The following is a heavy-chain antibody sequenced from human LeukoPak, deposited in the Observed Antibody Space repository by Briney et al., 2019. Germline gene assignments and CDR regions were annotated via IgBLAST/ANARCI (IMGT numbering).Heavy chain of an antibody. J-gene: IGHJ4*02. CDR2: ICRNGGIT. D-gene: IGHD6-25*01. V-gene: IGHV3-64D*06. Sequence: GGSLRLSCSASGFTFSSYAMHWVRQAPGKGLEYVSAICRNGGITYYADSVKGRFTISRDNSKNTLYLQMSSLRDEDTAVYYCVRLSSVDNNHYYHHLKRRVDYWGQGTLVTVSS. CDR3: VRLSSVDNNHYYHHLKRRVDY. CDR1: GFTFSSYA.